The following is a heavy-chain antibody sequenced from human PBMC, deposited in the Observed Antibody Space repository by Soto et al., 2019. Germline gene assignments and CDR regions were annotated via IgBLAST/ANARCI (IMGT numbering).Heavy chain of an antibody. Sequence: EVQMLESGGDLVQPGESLRLSCVASGFTFSTYGMSWVRQAPGMGLEWVSTINDTGSNTYHAKPVKGRFTISRDNPKNTLYPQMNSLTVEDTAIYYCAKIGNRSGRRYYDMDAWGQGTTVTVSS. D-gene: IGHD3-10*01. CDR2: INDTGSNT. J-gene: IGHJ6*01. V-gene: IGHV3-23*01. CDR1: GFTFSTYG. CDR3: AKIGNRSGRRYYDMDA.